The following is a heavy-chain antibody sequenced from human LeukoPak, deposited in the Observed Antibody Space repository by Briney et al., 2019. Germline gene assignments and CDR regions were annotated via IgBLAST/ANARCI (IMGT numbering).Heavy chain of an antibody. CDR1: GFTFSSYS. CDR2: ISSSTSYI. Sequence: GGSLTLSCAASGFTFSSYSMNWVRQAPGKGLEWVSSISSSTSYIYYADSVKGRFTISRDNAKISLYLQMNSRRGEDRAVYYCARAYYGDYSLFDNWGEGTLVTVS. J-gene: IGHJ4*02. CDR3: ARAYYGDYSLFDN. D-gene: IGHD4-17*01. V-gene: IGHV3-21*01.